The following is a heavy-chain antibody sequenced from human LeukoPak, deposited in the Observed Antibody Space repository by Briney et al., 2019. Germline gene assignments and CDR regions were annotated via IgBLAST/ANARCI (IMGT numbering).Heavy chain of an antibody. V-gene: IGHV3-30-3*01. CDR1: GFTFSSYA. J-gene: IGHJ3*02. Sequence: PGRSLRLSCAASGFTFSSYAMHWVRQAPGKGLEWVAVISYDGSNKYYADSVKGRFTISRDNSKNTLYLQMNSLRAEDTAVYYCARFRRSTAMVIPDGAFDIWGQGTMVTVSS. CDR3: ARFRRSTAMVIPDGAFDI. CDR2: ISYDGSNK. D-gene: IGHD5-18*01.